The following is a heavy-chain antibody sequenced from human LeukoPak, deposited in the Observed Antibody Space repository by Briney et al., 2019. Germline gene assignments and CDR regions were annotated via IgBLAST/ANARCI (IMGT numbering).Heavy chain of an antibody. CDR2: IYHSGST. CDR3: ARGDSYGSGAGSFDY. V-gene: IGHV4-30-2*01. J-gene: IGHJ4*02. Sequence: SETLSLTCAVSGGSISSGGYSWSWIRQPPGKGLEWIGYIYHSGSTYYNPSLKSRVTISADRSKNQFSLKLSSVTAADTAVYYCARGDSYGSGAGSFDYWGQGTLVTVSS. D-gene: IGHD3-10*01. CDR1: GGSISSGGYS.